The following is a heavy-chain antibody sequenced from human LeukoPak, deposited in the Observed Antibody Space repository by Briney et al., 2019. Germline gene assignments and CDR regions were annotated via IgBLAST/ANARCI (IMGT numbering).Heavy chain of an antibody. V-gene: IGHV1-69*04. CDR2: IIPILGIA. J-gene: IGHJ3*02. CDR1: GGTFSSYA. Sequence: SVKVSCKASGGTFSSYAISRVRQAPGQGLEWMGRIIPILGIANYAQKFQGRVTITADKSTSTAYMELSSLRSEDTAVYYCARVFGRESNAFDIWGQGTMVTVSS. CDR3: ARVFGRESNAFDI. D-gene: IGHD3-10*01.